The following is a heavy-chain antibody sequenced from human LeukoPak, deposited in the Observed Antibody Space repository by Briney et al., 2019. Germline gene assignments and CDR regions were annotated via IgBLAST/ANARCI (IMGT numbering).Heavy chain of an antibody. D-gene: IGHD3-10*01. Sequence: SETLSLTCTVSGGSISSYYWSWIRQPPGKGLEWIGYIYYSGSTNYNPSLKSRVTISVDTSKNQFSLKLSSVTAADTAVYYCARGTGSYYYGSGSYWPSNYFDYWGQGTLVTVSS. CDR1: GGSISSYY. V-gene: IGHV4-59*01. CDR3: ARGTGSYYYGSGSYWPSNYFDY. CDR2: IYYSGST. J-gene: IGHJ4*02.